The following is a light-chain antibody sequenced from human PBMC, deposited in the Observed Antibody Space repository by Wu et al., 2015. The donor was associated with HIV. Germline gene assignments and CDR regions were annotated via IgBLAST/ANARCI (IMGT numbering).Light chain of an antibody. J-gene: IGKJ1*01. CDR1: QDVSSA. CDR3: QQANDFPPT. V-gene: IGKV1-12*01. Sequence: QSPSSVSASVGDKITITCRASQDVSSALAWYQQKPGKAPKLLIYSTSTLQSGVPSRFGGSGSGTEFRLTINSLQPDDFALYFCQQANDFPPTFGHGTE. CDR2: STS.